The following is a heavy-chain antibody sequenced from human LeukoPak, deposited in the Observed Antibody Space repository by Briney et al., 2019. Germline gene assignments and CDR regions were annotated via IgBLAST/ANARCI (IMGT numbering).Heavy chain of an antibody. J-gene: IGHJ4*02. D-gene: IGHD6-13*01. V-gene: IGHV4-34*01. CDR3: ARAPTRVAAAGFDY. CDR1: GGSFSVYY. Sequence: TPSETLSLTCAVYGGSFSVYYWSWIRQSPGKGLEWIGEINHTRGTAYNPALKSRVTISLDTSKNQFFLNLRSVTAADTAIYYCARAPTRVAAAGFDYWGQGTLVTVSS. CDR2: INHTRGT.